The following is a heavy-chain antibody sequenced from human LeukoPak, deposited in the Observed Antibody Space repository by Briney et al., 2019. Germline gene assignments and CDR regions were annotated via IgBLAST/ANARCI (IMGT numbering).Heavy chain of an antibody. CDR3: TTYYNILTGYTFDP. J-gene: IGHJ5*02. CDR1: GGSIIRSNW. D-gene: IGHD3-9*01. Sequence: SETLSLTCVVSGGSIIRSNWWSWVRQSPDKGLEWIGEIDHSGDTNYKWSLRNRVTMSVDRSKNQFSLKLTSVTAADTAVYYCTTYYNILTGYTFDPWGPGTLVTVFS. CDR2: IDHSGDT. V-gene: IGHV4-4*02.